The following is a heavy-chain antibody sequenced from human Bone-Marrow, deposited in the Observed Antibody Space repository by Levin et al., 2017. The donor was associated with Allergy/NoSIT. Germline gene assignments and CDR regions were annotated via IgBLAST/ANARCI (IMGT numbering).Heavy chain of an antibody. J-gene: IGHJ6*02. CDR3: ARVGDVSEFYYAVDV. V-gene: IGHV4-4*02. Sequence: SETLSLTCVVSGGSVTTTNWWSWVRHTPGKGLEWIGQVYHRGSTNYNPSLRGRVTISLDKSKNQFSLKLTSVTATDTATYYCARVGDVSEFYYAVDVWGPGAPVTVSS. D-gene: IGHD2/OR15-2a*01. CDR1: GGSVTTTNW. CDR2: VYHRGST.